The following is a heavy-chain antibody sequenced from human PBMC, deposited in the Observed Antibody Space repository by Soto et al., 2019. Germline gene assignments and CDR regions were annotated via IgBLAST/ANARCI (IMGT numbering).Heavy chain of an antibody. V-gene: IGHV1-69*01. CDR2: IIPIFGTA. CDR1: GGTFSSYA. Sequence: QVQLLQSGAEVKKPGSSVKVSCKASGGTFSSYAISWVRQAPGQGLEWMGGIIPIFGTANYAQKFQGRVTITADESTSTAYMELSSLRSEDTAVYYCARFTVTRGPYYYYYGMDVWGQGTTVTVSS. D-gene: IGHD4-4*01. CDR3: ARFTVTRGPYYYYYGMDV. J-gene: IGHJ6*02.